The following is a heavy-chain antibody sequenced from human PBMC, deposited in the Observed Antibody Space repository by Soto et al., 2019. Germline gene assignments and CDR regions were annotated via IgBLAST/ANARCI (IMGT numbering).Heavy chain of an antibody. Sequence: QLQLQESGPGLVKPSETLSLTCTVSGGSISSSSYYWGWIRQPPGKGLEWIGNIYYSGSTYYNPSLKSRVTISVDTSKNQFALKLSSVTAADTAVYYCARLRASAYYYYGRDVGGQGTTVTVSS. CDR1: GGSISSSSYY. D-gene: IGHD6-25*01. CDR3: ARLRASAYYYYGRDV. J-gene: IGHJ6*02. V-gene: IGHV4-39*01. CDR2: IYYSGST.